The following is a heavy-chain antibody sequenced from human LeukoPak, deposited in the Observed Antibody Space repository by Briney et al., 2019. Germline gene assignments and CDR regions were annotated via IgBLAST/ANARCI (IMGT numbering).Heavy chain of an antibody. J-gene: IGHJ6*03. V-gene: IGHV3-23*01. CDR1: GFTFSSYA. D-gene: IGHD3-22*01. CDR2: ISGSGGST. CDR3: AKATRDYYDSSGYYYSGDYYYYYMDV. Sequence: GGSLRLSCAASGFTFSSYAMSWVRQAPGKGLEWVSAISGSGGSTYYADSVKGRFTISRDNSKNTLYLQMNSLRAEDTAVYYCAKATRDYYDSSGYYYSGDYYYYYMDVWGKGITVTISS.